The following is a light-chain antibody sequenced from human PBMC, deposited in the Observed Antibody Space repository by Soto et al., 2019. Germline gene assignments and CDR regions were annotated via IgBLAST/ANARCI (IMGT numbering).Light chain of an antibody. CDR2: GAS. J-gene: IGKJ3*01. V-gene: IGKV3-20*01. CDR3: QQYDNWRT. CDR1: QRVSSSY. Sequence: EIVLTQSPGTLSLSPGERATLSCRASQRVSSSYLAWYQQKPGQAPRLLMYGASSRATGTPDRFSGSGSGTDFTLTISRLEPEDLAVYYCQQYDNWRTFGPGTKGDIK.